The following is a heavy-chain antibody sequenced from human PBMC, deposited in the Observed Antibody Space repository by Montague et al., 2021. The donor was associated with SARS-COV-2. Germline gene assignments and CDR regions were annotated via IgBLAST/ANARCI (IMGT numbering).Heavy chain of an antibody. V-gene: IGHV3-11*01. CDR2: ISSSGSTI. CDR3: ARDGAVARDTYYYYGMDV. Sequence: SLRLSCAASGFTFSDYYMNWIRQAPGKGLEWVSYISSSGSTIYYADSVKGRFTISRDNAKNSLYLQMNSLRAEDTAVYYCARDGAVARDTYYYYGMDVWGQGTTVTVSS. J-gene: IGHJ6*02. CDR1: GFTFSDYY. D-gene: IGHD3-16*01.